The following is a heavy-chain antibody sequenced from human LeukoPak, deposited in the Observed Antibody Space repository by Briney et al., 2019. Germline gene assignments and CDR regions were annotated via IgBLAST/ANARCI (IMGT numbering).Heavy chain of an antibody. J-gene: IGHJ6*02. CDR3: ARNRPYSSSWYYYYYGMDV. D-gene: IGHD6-13*01. CDR2: INHSGST. Sequence: PSETLSLTCAVYGVSFSGYYWSWIRQPPGKGLEWIGEINHSGSTNYNPSLKSRVTISVDTSKNQFSLKLSSVTAADTAVYYCARNRPYSSSWYYYYYGMDVWGQGTTATVS. V-gene: IGHV4-34*01. CDR1: GVSFSGYY.